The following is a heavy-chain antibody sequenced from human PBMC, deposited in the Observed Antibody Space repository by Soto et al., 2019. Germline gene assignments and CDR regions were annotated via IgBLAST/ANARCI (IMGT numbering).Heavy chain of an antibody. J-gene: IGHJ6*02. CDR2: INPNSGGT. Sequence: ASVKVSCKASGYTFTGYYMHWVRQAPGQGLEWMGWINPNSGGTNYAQKFQGWVTMTRDTSISTAYMELSRLRSDDTAVYYCARGAIGVVVAGYGMDVWGQGTTVTVSS. CDR3: ARGAIGVVVAGYGMDV. V-gene: IGHV1-2*04. CDR1: GYTFTGYY. D-gene: IGHD2-15*01.